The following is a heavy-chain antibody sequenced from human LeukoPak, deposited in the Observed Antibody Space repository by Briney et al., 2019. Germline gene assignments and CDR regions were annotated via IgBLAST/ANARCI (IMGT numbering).Heavy chain of an antibody. D-gene: IGHD6-6*01. V-gene: IGHV3-30*18. CDR1: GFTFNSYG. CDR2: ISYDGSNK. Sequence: GGSLRLSCAASGFTFNSYGMHWVRQAPGKGLEWVAVISYDGSNKYYADSVKGRFTISRDNSKNTQYLQMNSLRAEDTAVYYCANLLGSSDYFDYWGQGTLVTVSS. CDR3: ANLLGSSDYFDY. J-gene: IGHJ4*02.